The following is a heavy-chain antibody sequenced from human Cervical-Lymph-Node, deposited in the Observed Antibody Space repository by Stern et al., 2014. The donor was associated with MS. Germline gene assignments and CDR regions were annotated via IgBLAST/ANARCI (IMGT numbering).Heavy chain of an antibody. J-gene: IGHJ6*02. CDR2: ISAYNGNT. V-gene: IGHV1-18*01. CDR3: ARDSSSSWQLYGMDV. CDR1: GYTFTSYG. D-gene: IGHD2-2*01. Sequence: MQLVESGAEVKKPGASVTVSCKASGYTFTSYGVNWGRQAPGQGLEWMGWISAYNGNTDYAQKFQGRVTVTTDTSTTTVYMELRSLRSDDTAFYYCARDSSSSWQLYGMDVWGQGTTVTVSS.